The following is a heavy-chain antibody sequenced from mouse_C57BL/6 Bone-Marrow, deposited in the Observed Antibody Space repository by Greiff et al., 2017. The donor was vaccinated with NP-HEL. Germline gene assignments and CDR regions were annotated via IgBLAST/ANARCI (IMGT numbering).Heavy chain of an antibody. CDR3: ANVYGNYEGFAY. D-gene: IGHD2-1*01. J-gene: IGHJ3*01. V-gene: IGHV3-6*01. CDR2: ISYDGSN. Sequence: ESGPGLVKPSQSLSLTCSVTGYSITSGYYWNWIRQFPGNKLEWMGYISYDGSNNYNPSLKNRISITRDTSKNQFFLKLNSVTTEDTATYYCANVYGNYEGFAYWGQGTLVTVSA. CDR1: GYSITSGYY.